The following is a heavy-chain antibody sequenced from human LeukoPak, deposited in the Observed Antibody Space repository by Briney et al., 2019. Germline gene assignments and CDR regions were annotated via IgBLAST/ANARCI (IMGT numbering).Heavy chain of an antibody. J-gene: IGHJ4*02. D-gene: IGHD2-2*01. CDR3: ARTLGSSSTSSALDY. V-gene: IGHV3-7*01. Sequence: PGGSLRLSCAASGFTFSNYWMSWVRQAPGKGLEWVANIKQDGSEKYYVDSVKGRFTISRDNAKNSLYLQMNSLRAEDTAVYYCARTLGSSSTSSALDYWGQGTLVTVSS. CDR1: GFTFSNYW. CDR2: IKQDGSEK.